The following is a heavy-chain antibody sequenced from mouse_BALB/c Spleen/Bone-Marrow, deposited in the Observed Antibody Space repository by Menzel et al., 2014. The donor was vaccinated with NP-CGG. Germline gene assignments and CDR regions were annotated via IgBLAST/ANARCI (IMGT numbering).Heavy chain of an antibody. CDR1: GYTFTSSW. Sequence: VQLQQSGSVLVRPGASVKLSCKTSGYTFTSSWMHWAKQRPVQGLEWTGEIHPNSANTNYNEKFKGKATLTVDTSSSTAYVDLSSLTSEDSAVYYCARHHRYAYYFDYWGQGTTLTVSS. D-gene: IGHD2-14*01. CDR2: IHPNSANT. V-gene: IGHV1S130*01. CDR3: ARHHRYAYYFDY. J-gene: IGHJ2*01.